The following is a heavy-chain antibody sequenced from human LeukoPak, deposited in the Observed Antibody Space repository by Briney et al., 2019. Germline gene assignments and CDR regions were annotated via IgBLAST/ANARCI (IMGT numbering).Heavy chain of an antibody. CDR2: IYSDGST. J-gene: IGHJ4*02. Sequence: TGGSLRLSCAASEFTVSSNYMSWVRQAPGKGLEWVSVIYSDGSTSYADSVKGRFTISRDNSKNTLYLQMNSLRAEDTAVYYCARVAVSKRYFDWLLNHYFDYWGQGTLVTVSS. CDR3: ARVAVSKRYFDWLLNHYFDY. CDR1: EFTVSSNY. V-gene: IGHV3-66*01. D-gene: IGHD3-9*01.